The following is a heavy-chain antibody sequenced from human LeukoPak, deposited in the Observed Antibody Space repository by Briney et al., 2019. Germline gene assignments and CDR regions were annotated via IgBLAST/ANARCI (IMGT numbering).Heavy chain of an antibody. Sequence: GGSLRLSCAASGFTFSSYGMHCVRQDPGKGLEWVAVIWYDGSNKYYADSVKGRFTISRDNSKNTLYLQMNSLRAEDTAVYYCARLDSFDAFGIWGQGTMVTVSS. CDR2: IWYDGSNK. CDR1: GFTFSSYG. CDR3: ARLDSFDAFGI. D-gene: IGHD3-9*01. V-gene: IGHV3-33*01. J-gene: IGHJ3*02.